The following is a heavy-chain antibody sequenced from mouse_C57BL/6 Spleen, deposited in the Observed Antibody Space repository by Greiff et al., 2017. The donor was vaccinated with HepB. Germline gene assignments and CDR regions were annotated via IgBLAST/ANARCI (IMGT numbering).Heavy chain of an antibody. J-gene: IGHJ3*01. D-gene: IGHD2-5*01. Sequence: VQRVESGAELVKPGASVKLSCKASGYTFTEYTIHWVKQRSGQGLEWIGWFYPGSGSIKYNEKFKDKATLTADKSSSTVYMELSRLTSEDSSVYFCARHEGGSNLAWFAYWGQGTLVTVSA. CDR2: FYPGSGSI. CDR1: GYTFTEYT. CDR3: ARHEGGSNLAWFAY. V-gene: IGHV1-62-2*01.